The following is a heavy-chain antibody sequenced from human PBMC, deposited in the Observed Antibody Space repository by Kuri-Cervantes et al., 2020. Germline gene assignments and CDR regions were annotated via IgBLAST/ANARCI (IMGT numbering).Heavy chain of an antibody. CDR3: AKDISYYDNPLEGMVY. CDR1: GFTFDDYA. J-gene: IGHJ4*02. D-gene: IGHD3-22*01. V-gene: IGHV3-9*01. CDR2: ISWNSGSI. Sequence: SLKISCAASGFTFDDYAMHWVRQAPGKGLEWVSGISWNSGSIGYADSVKGRFTISRDNAKNSLYLQMNSLRAEDTALYYCAKDISYYDNPLEGMVYWAQGTL.